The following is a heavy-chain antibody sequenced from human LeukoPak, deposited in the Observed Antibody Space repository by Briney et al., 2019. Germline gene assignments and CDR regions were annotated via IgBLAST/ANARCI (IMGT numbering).Heavy chain of an antibody. J-gene: IGHJ5*02. CDR1: GYTFTGYY. CDR2: INPNSGGT. CDR3: ARIRLNLIWFDP. D-gene: IGHD3-16*01. Sequence: ASVKVSCKASGYTFTGYYMHWVRQAPGQGLEWMGWINPNSGGTNYAQKFQGRVTMTRDTSISTAYMELSRLRSDDTAVYYCARIRLNLIWFDPWGQGTLVTVSS. V-gene: IGHV1-2*02.